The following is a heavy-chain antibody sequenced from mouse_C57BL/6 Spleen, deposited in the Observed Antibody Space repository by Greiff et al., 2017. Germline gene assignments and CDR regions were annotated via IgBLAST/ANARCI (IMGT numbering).Heavy chain of an antibody. CDR1: GFTFSSYA. CDR3: ARGDGYSDY. Sequence: EVKVVESGGGLVKPGGSLKLSCAASGFTFSSYAMSWVRQTPEKRLEWVATISDGGSYTYYPANVKGRFTISRDNARNNLYLQMSHLKSEDTAMYYCARGDGYSDYWGQGTTRTVSS. CDR2: ISDGGSYT. D-gene: IGHD2-3*01. V-gene: IGHV5-4*03. J-gene: IGHJ2*01.